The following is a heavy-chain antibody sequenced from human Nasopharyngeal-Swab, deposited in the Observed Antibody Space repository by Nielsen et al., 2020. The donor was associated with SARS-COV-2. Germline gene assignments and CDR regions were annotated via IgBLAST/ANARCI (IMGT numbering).Heavy chain of an antibody. V-gene: IGHV3-21*01. CDR2: ISSSSSYI. Sequence: VRQMPGKGLEWVSPISSSSSYIYYADSVKGRFTISRDNAKNSLYLQMNSLRAEDTAVYYCARAPSVRLNWFDPWGQGTLVTVSS. J-gene: IGHJ5*02. D-gene: IGHD5-12*01. CDR3: ARAPSVRLNWFDP.